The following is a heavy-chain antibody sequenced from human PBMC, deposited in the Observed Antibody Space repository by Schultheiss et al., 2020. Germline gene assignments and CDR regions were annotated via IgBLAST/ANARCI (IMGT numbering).Heavy chain of an antibody. J-gene: IGHJ4*02. CDR2: ISYDGSNK. D-gene: IGHD5-12*01. CDR3: ARGATRGYFDY. V-gene: IGHV3-30*03. CDR1: GFIFRSYG. Sequence: GGSLRLSCAASGFIFRSYGMHWVRQAPGKGLEWVAVISYDGSNKYYADSVKGRFTISRDNSKNTLYLQMNSLRAEDTAVYYCARGATRGYFDYWGQGTLVTVSS.